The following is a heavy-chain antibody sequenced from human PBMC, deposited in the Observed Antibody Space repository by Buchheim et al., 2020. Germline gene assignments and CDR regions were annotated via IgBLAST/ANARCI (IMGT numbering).Heavy chain of an antibody. CDR1: GFTFSSYA. CDR2: ISGSGAST. CDR3: AKDPDIVVVPAPPGYMDV. J-gene: IGHJ6*03. V-gene: IGHV3-23*01. D-gene: IGHD2-2*01. Sequence: EVQLLESGGGLVQSGGSLRPSCAASGFTFSSYAMSWVRQAPGKGLEWVSAISGSGASTYYADSVKGRFTISRDNSKNTLYLQMNSLRAEDTAVYYCAKDPDIVVVPAPPGYMDVWGKGTT.